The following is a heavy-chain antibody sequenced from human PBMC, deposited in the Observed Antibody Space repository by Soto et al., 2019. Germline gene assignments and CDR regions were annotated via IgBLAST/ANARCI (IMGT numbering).Heavy chain of an antibody. D-gene: IGHD2-15*01. Sequence: SETLSLTCTVSGGSISSSSYYWGWIRQPPGKGLEWIGSIYYSGSTYYNPSLKSRVTISVDTSKNQFSLKLSSVTAADTAVYYCARHHCSGGSCYYYSMDVWGQGTTVTVSS. V-gene: IGHV4-39*01. CDR3: ARHHCSGGSCYYYSMDV. CDR2: IYYSGST. CDR1: GGSISSSSYY. J-gene: IGHJ6*02.